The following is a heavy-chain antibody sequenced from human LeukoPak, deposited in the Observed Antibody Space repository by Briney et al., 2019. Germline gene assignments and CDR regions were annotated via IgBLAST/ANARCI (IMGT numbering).Heavy chain of an antibody. D-gene: IGHD3-3*01. Sequence: SVKVSCKASGGTFSSYATSWVRQAPGQGLEWMGRIIPIFGIANYAQKFQGRVTITADKSTSTAYMELSSLRSEDTAVYYCARETSGYDWSGYSTFDYWGQGTLVTVSS. CDR3: ARETSGYDWSGYSTFDY. CDR1: GGTFSSYA. J-gene: IGHJ4*02. V-gene: IGHV1-69*04. CDR2: IIPIFGIA.